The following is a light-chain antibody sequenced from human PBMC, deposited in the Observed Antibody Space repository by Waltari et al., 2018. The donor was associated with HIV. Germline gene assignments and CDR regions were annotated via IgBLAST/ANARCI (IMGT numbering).Light chain of an antibody. CDR1: SSDVGGYNY. J-gene: IGLJ2*01. V-gene: IGLV2-14*01. Sequence: QSALTQSASVSGSPGQSITISCTGTSSDVGGYNYVSCYQQHPGKAPKLMIYDVSNRPSGVYNRFSGSKSGNTASLTISGLQAEDEADYYGSSYTSSSIVVFGGGTKLTVL. CDR3: SSYTSSSIVV. CDR2: DVS.